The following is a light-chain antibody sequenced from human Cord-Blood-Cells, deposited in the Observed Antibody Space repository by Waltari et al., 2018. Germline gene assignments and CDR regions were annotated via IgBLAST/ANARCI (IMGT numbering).Light chain of an antibody. CDR1: SRDVVRYNL. Sequence: QSALTQSASVSGSPEQSITLSCPGTSRDVVRYNLVSWYPQHPGKAPKLMIYEGSKRPSGVSNRFSGSKSGNTASLTISGLQAEDEADYYCCSYAGSSTWVFGGGTKLTVL. CDR2: EGS. J-gene: IGLJ3*02. V-gene: IGLV2-23*01. CDR3: CSYAGSSTWV.